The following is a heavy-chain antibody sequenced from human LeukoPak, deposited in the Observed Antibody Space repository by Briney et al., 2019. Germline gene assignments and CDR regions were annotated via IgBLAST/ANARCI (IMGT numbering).Heavy chain of an antibody. CDR3: AGSTNRMVRGVIGGPFDY. D-gene: IGHD3-10*01. J-gene: IGHJ4*02. Sequence: SQTLSLTCAISGDSVSSNSAAWNWIRQSPSRGLEWLGRTYYRSKWYNDYAVSVKSRITINPDTSKNQFSLQLNSVTPEDTAVYYCAGSTNRMVRGVIGGPFDYWGQGTLVTVSS. CDR1: GDSVSSNSAA. CDR2: TYYRSKWYN. V-gene: IGHV6-1*01.